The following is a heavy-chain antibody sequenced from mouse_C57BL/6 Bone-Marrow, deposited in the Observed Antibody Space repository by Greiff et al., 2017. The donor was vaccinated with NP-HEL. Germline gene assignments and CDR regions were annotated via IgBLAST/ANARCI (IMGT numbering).Heavy chain of an antibody. CDR2: IDPETGGT. Sequence: QVQLQQSGAELVRPGASVTLSCKASGYTFTDYEMHWVKQTPVHGLEWIGAIDPETGGTAYNQKFKGKAILTADKSSSTAYMELRSLTSEDSAVYYCTRSRGYYGSSYWYFDVWGTGTTVTVSS. CDR1: GYTFTDYE. V-gene: IGHV1-15*01. J-gene: IGHJ1*03. CDR3: TRSRGYYGSSYWYFDV. D-gene: IGHD1-1*01.